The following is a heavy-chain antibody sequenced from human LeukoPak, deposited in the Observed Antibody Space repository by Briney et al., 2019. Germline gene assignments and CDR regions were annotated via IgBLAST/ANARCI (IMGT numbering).Heavy chain of an antibody. Sequence: SVKVSCKASGGTFSSYAISWVRQAPGQGLEWMGGIIPIFGTANYAQKFQGRVTITTDESTSTAYMELSSLRSEDTAVYYCATNNWNYRPKRVYMDVWGKGTTVTVSS. CDR2: IIPIFGTA. V-gene: IGHV1-69*05. CDR3: ATNNWNYRPKRVYMDV. J-gene: IGHJ6*03. D-gene: IGHD1-7*01. CDR1: GGTFSSYA.